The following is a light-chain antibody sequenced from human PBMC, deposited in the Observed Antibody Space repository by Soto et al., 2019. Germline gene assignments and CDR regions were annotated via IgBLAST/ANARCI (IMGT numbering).Light chain of an antibody. CDR3: MQGSNWPYT. J-gene: IGKJ2*01. CDR2: KVS. Sequence: DVVMTQSPLSLPVTLGQPASISCRSSQSIVYSDGNTYLNWFQQRPGQSPRRLIYKVSNRDSGVPDRVSGIGSGTNFTLKISRVKTEDVAVYYCMQGSNWPYTFGQGTKLEIK. V-gene: IGKV2-30*01. CDR1: QSIVYSDGNTY.